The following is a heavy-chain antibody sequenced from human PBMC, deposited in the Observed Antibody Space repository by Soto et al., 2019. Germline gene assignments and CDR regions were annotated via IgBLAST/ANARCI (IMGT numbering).Heavy chain of an antibody. Sequence: ASVKVSCKASGYTFTSYDINWVRQATGQGLEWMGWMNPNSGKTGYAQKFQGRVTRTRNTSISTAYMELSSLRSEDTAGYYCAKRSSWYAFEIWGQGTMVTVSS. D-gene: IGHD6-13*01. CDR1: GYTFTSYD. CDR3: AKRSSWYAFEI. CDR2: MNPNSGKT. V-gene: IGHV1-8*01. J-gene: IGHJ3*02.